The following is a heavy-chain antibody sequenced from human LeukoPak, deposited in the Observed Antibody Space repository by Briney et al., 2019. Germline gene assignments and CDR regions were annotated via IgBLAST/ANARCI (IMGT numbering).Heavy chain of an antibody. J-gene: IGHJ5*02. Sequence: GGSLRLSWAASGFTFSGSAMHWVRQASGKGLGWVGRIRSKANSYATAYAASVKGRFTISRDDSKNTAYLQMNSLKTEDTAVYYCTRPGGYCSSTSCYANWFDPWGQGTLVTVSS. CDR3: TRPGGYCSSTSCYANWFDP. CDR2: IRSKANSYAT. V-gene: IGHV3-73*01. CDR1: GFTFSGSA. D-gene: IGHD2-2*01.